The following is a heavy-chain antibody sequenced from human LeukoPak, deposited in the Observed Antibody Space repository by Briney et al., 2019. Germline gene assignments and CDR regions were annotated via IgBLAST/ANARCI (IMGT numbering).Heavy chain of an antibody. V-gene: IGHV1-2*02. D-gene: IGHD3-16*02. CDR1: GYTFTGYY. Sequence: ASVKVSCKASGYTFTGYYIHWVRQAPGQGLEWMGWINPNSGDTNYAQKFQGRVTMTRDTSISTAYMELSRLTSDDTAVYYCARDLFDYVWGNYRPPLDYWGQGTLVTVSS. CDR3: ARDLFDYVWGNYRPPLDY. CDR2: INPNSGDT. J-gene: IGHJ4*02.